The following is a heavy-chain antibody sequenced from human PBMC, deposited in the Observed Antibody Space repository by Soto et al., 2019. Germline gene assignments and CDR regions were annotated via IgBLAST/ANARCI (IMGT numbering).Heavy chain of an antibody. CDR2: IIPIFGTA. J-gene: IGHJ4*02. CDR3: ARTYDSSGYYDY. V-gene: IGHV1-69*13. CDR1: GGTFSSYA. D-gene: IGHD3-22*01. Sequence: SVKVSCKASGGTFSSYAISRVRQAPGQGLEWMGGIIPIFGTANYAQKFQGRVTITADESTSTAYMELSSLRSEDTAVYYCARTYDSSGYYDYWGQGTLVTVSS.